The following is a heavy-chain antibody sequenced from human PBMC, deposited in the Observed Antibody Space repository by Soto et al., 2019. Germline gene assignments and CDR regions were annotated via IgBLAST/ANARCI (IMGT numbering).Heavy chain of an antibody. D-gene: IGHD1-26*01. CDR3: ARDNHDPTRYSGTYYVWFDP. J-gene: IGHJ5*02. CDR1: GYTFTSYG. Sequence: QVQLVQSGAEVKKPGASVKVSCKASGYTFTSYGVSSVRQAPGQGLEWMGWISPYNGNTEYAQKLQGRVTMTTDTSTSTAYMELRSLRSDDTAVYYCARDNHDPTRYSGTYYVWFDPWGQGTLVTVSS. V-gene: IGHV1-18*01. CDR2: ISPYNGNT.